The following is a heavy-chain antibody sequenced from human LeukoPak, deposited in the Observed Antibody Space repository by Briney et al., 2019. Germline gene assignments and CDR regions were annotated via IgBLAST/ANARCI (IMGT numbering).Heavy chain of an antibody. Sequence: ASVKVSFKASGYTFTSYGISWVRQAPGQGLEWMGWISAYNGNTNYAQKLQGRVTMTTDTSTRTAYMELRSLRSDDTAVYYCARDPSGVLWFGELRPLDYWGQGTLVTVSS. D-gene: IGHD3-10*01. CDR1: GYTFTSYG. CDR3: ARDPSGVLWFGELRPLDY. J-gene: IGHJ4*02. CDR2: ISAYNGNT. V-gene: IGHV1-18*01.